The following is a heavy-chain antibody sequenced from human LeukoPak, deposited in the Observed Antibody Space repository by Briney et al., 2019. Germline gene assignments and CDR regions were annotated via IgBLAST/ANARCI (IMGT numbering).Heavy chain of an antibody. Sequence: GGSLILSCAASGFTFSSYSMNWVRQAPGKGLEWVSSISSSSSNIYYADSVKGRFTISRDNAKNSLYLQMNSLRAEDTAVYYCARDRSPNYWGQGTLVTVSS. CDR1: GFTFSSYS. J-gene: IGHJ4*02. CDR2: ISSSSSNI. CDR3: ARDRSPNY. V-gene: IGHV3-21*01.